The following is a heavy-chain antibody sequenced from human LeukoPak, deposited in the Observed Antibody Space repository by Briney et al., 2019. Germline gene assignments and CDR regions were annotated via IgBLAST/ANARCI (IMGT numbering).Heavy chain of an antibody. V-gene: IGHV3-11*06. CDR3: ARGVGGYCSGGSCYGGWFDY. Sequence: GGSLRLSCAASGFIFSDYYMTWMRQIPGKGLEWVSSISSSSSYVYYADSVKGRFTISRDNAKNSLYLQMNSLRAEDTAVYYCARGVGGYCSGGSCYGGWFDYWGQGTLVTVSS. J-gene: IGHJ4*02. CDR2: ISSSSSYV. D-gene: IGHD2-15*01. CDR1: GFIFSDYY.